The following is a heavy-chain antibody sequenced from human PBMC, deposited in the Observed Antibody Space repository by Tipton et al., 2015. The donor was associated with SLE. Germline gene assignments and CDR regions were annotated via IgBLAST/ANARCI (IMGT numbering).Heavy chain of an antibody. V-gene: IGHV4-34*01. CDR2: INHSGST. D-gene: IGHD6-19*01. Sequence: TLSLTCSIYGGSFIGYYWTWIRQPPGKGLEWIAEINHSGSTNTNPSLKSRVTISGDTSKNQFSLRLTSVTAADTAVYYCATELFRGYTSGWGPDYWGQGTLVTVSS. J-gene: IGHJ4*02. CDR1: GGSFIGYY. CDR3: ATELFRGYTSGWGPDY.